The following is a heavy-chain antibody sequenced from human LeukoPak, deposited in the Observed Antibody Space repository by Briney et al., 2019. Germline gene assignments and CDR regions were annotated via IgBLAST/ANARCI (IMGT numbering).Heavy chain of an antibody. D-gene: IGHD3-10*01. V-gene: IGHV1-2*02. Sequence: GAAVKVSCKASGYTFSGYHIHWVRQAPGQGLKWMGWINPNSGGTNFAPKFHGRVSMTRDTSINTAYMELTSLRSDDTAVYYCARGDKKENQSGPSGYFDPWGQGTLVTVSS. J-gene: IGHJ5*02. CDR2: INPNSGGT. CDR3: ARGDKKENQSGPSGYFDP. CDR1: GYTFSGYH.